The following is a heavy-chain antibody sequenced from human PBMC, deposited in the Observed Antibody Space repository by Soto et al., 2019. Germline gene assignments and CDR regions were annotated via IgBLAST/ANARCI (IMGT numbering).Heavy chain of an antibody. D-gene: IGHD4-17*01. CDR3: ARGAATVTPGWFDP. Sequence: SETLSLTCAVSCYSIISGYYWGWIRQTPGKGLEWIASIYHSGSTYYNPSLKSRVTISVDTSKNQFSLKLTSVTAADTAVFYCARGAATVTPGWFDPWGQGIMVTVSS. CDR1: CYSIISGYY. V-gene: IGHV4-38-2*01. CDR2: IYHSGST. J-gene: IGHJ5*02.